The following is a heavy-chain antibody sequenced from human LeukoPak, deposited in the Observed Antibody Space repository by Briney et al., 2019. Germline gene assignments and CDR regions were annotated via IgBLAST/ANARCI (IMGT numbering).Heavy chain of an antibody. CDR1: GGSISSGGYY. V-gene: IGHV4-31*03. J-gene: IGHJ4*02. Sequence: SATLSLTCTVSGGSISSGGYYWSWIRQHPGKGLEWIGYIYYSGSTYYNPSLKSRVTISVDTSKNQFSLKLSSVTAADTAVYYCARANGWPTYYFDYWGQGTLVTVSS. CDR3: ARANGWPTYYFDY. D-gene: IGHD6-19*01. CDR2: IYYSGST.